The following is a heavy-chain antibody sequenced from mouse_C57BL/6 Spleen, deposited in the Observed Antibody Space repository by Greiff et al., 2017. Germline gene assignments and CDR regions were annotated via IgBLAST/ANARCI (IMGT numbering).Heavy chain of an antibody. Sequence: EVQLQESGPELVKPGASVKMSCKASGYTFTDYNMHWVKQSHGKSLEWIGYINPNNGGTSYNQKFKGKATLTVNKSSSTAYMELRSLTSEDSAVYYCARRKIYYYGSSYGYFDYWGQGTTLTVSS. V-gene: IGHV1-22*01. J-gene: IGHJ2*01. CDR3: ARRKIYYYGSSYGYFDY. D-gene: IGHD1-1*01. CDR2: INPNNGGT. CDR1: GYTFTDYN.